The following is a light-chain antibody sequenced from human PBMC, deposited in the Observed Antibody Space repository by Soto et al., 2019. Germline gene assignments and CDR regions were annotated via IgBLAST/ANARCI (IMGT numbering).Light chain of an antibody. V-gene: IGKV1-5*01. CDR2: DAS. CDR3: QQYNSYPWT. Sequence: IQMTQSPSTLSASLGDRTTFPCRASQSISSWLAWYQQKPGKAPKLLIYDASSLESGVPSRFSGSGSGTEFTLTITSLQPDDFATYYCQQYNSYPWTFGQGTKVDI. CDR1: QSISSW. J-gene: IGKJ1*01.